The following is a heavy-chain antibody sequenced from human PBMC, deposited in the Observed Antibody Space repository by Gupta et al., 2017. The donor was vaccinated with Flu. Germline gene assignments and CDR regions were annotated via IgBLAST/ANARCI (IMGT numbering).Heavy chain of an antibody. Sequence: QVQLVESGGGVVQPGRSLRLSCAASGLTFSNYGMHWVRQAPGKGLEWVAVISYDGSNKYYADSVKGRFTISRDNSKNTLYLQMNSLRAEDTAVYYCAKDRGRYTYAYGMDVWGPGTTVTVSS. V-gene: IGHV3-30*18. CDR3: AKDRGRYTYAYGMDV. D-gene: IGHD5-18*01. J-gene: IGHJ6*02. CDR1: GLTFSNYG. CDR2: ISYDGSNK.